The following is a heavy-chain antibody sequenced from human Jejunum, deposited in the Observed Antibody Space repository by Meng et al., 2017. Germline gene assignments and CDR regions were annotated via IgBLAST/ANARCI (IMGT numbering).Heavy chain of an antibody. J-gene: IGHJ3*01. CDR3: VRDAQAQLRGTFAV. D-gene: IGHD5-24*01. Sequence: SLKISCAASGFTFGDHAMHWVRQAPGKGLEWVSGITWSSDASGYRDTVKGRFTVSRDNAKNTLYLEMRSLRPEDTALYYCVRDAQAQLRGTFAVWGQGTMVTVSS. V-gene: IGHV3-9*01. CDR1: GFTFGDHA. CDR2: ITWSSDAS.